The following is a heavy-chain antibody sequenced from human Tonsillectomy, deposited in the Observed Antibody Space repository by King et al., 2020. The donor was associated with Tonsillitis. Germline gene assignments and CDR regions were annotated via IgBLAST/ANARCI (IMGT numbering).Heavy chain of an antibody. J-gene: IGHJ4*02. Sequence: VQLVESGAEVKKPGASVKVSCKTSGYTFTSYGVSWVRQAPGQGLEWMGWISTYNGDTNYAQKFQGRVTMTTDTSTSTAYMELRSLRSDDTAVYYCARMEMTTISDYYFDYWGQGTLVTVSS. CDR2: ISTYNGDT. CDR3: ARMEMTTISDYYFDY. D-gene: IGHD5-24*01. CDR1: GYTFTSYG. V-gene: IGHV1-18*04.